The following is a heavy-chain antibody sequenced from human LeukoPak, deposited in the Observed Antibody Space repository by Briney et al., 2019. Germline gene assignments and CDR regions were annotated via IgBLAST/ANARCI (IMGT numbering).Heavy chain of an antibody. CDR2: ISSSSSYI. V-gene: IGHV3-21*01. Sequence: GGSLRLSCAPSGFTFSSYIMNWVRQAPGEGLEWVSSISSSSSYIYYADSVQGQFTISRDNAKNSLYLQMNSLRAEDTAVYYCARVISASRNGGYYYYMDVWGKGTTVTVSS. J-gene: IGHJ6*03. CDR3: ARVISASRNGGYYYYMDV. D-gene: IGHD2-8*01. CDR1: GFTFSSYI.